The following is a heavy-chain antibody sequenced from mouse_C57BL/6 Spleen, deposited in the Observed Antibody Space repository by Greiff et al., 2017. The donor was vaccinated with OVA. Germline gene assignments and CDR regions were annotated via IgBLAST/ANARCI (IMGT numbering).Heavy chain of an antibody. D-gene: IGHD1-1*01. Sequence: QVHVKQSGAELVKPGASVKLSCKASGYTFTEYTIHWVKQRSGQGLEWIGWFYPGSGSIKYNEKFKDKATLTADKSSSTVYMELSRLTSEDSAVYFCARHEDSPITTVVARYFDVWGTGTTVTVSS. V-gene: IGHV1-62-2*01. CDR1: GYTFTEYT. J-gene: IGHJ1*03. CDR3: ARHEDSPITTVVARYFDV. CDR2: FYPGSGSI.